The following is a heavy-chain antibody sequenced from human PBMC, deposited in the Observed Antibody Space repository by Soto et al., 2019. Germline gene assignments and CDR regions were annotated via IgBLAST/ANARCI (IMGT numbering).Heavy chain of an antibody. CDR1: GGSFSGYY. CDR3: AMYYDILTGPDWFDP. J-gene: IGHJ5*02. CDR2: INHSGST. Sequence: PSETLSLTCAVYGGSFSGYYWSGIRQPPGKGLEWIGEINHSGSTNYNPSLKSRVTISVDTSKNQFSLKLSSVTAADTAVYYCAMYYDILTGPDWFDPWGQGTLVTVSS. V-gene: IGHV4-34*01. D-gene: IGHD3-9*01.